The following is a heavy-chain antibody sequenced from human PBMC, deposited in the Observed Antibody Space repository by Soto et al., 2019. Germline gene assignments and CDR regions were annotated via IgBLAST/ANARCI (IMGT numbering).Heavy chain of an antibody. CDR1: GGTFSSYA. V-gene: IGHV1-69*02. Sequence: QVQLVQSGAEVKKPGSSVKVSCKASGGTFSSYAINWVRQAPGQGLEWMGRIVPMFGIPNFAPKFQGRVTMTADSSTTIAYMELSSLRSEDTAVYYCASGPYTSSSGGYYYYYMDVWGKGTTVTVSS. CDR2: IVPMFGIP. D-gene: IGHD6-6*01. J-gene: IGHJ6*03. CDR3: ASGPYTSSSGGYYYYYMDV.